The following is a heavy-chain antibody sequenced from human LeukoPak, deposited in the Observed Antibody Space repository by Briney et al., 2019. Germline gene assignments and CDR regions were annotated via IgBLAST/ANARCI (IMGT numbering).Heavy chain of an antibody. J-gene: IGHJ4*02. D-gene: IGHD3-9*01. CDR3: ARAPVLRYFDWLSYFDY. CDR2: IYYSGST. V-gene: IGHV4-59*01. CDR1: GGSISSDY. Sequence: SETLSLTCTVSGGSISSDYWSWIRQPPGKGLEWIGYIYYSGSTNYNPSLKSRVTISVDTSKNQFSLKLSSVTAADTAVYYCARAPVLRYFDWLSYFDYWGQGTLVTVSS.